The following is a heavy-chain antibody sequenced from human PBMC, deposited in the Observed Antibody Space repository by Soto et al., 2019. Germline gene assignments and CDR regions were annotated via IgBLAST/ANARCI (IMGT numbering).Heavy chain of an antibody. D-gene: IGHD2-21*01. CDR1: GDSINSDGYF. CDR3: ARLICASSICYFPAWFDP. V-gene: IGHV4-31*03. J-gene: IGHJ5*02. Sequence: QVQLQESGPGLVKPSQTLSLTCTVSGDSINSDGYFWSWIRQHPGKGLEWIGSIYHFGTTYYHPSLSSRLNMSMDTSKNQFSLNLNSVTAADTAVYYCARLICASSICYFPAWFDPWGRGTLVTGS. CDR2: IYHFGTT.